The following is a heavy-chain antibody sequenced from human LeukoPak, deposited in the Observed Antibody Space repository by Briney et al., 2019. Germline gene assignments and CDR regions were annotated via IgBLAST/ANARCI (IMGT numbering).Heavy chain of an antibody. CDR3: ATITMVRGVSYYFDY. V-gene: IGHV1-69-2*01. J-gene: IGHJ4*02. D-gene: IGHD3-10*01. CDR2: VDPEDGET. CDR1: GYTFTDYY. Sequence: ASVKVSCKVSGYTFTDYYMHWVQQAPGKGLEWMGLVDPEDGETIYAEKFQGRVTITADTSTDTAYMELSSLRSEDTAVHYCATITMVRGVSYYFDYWGQGTLVTVSS.